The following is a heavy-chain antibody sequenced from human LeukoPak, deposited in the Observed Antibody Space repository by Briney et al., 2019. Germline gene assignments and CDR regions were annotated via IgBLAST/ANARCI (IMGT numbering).Heavy chain of an antibody. CDR2: IKQDGSEK. CDR3: AREGDYDFWSGPPRDY. J-gene: IGHJ4*02. Sequence: GGSLRLSCAASGFTFSSYNMNWVRQAPGKGLEWVANIKQDGSEKYYVDSVKGRFTISRDNAKNSLYLQMNSLRAEDTAVYYCAREGDYDFWSGPPRDYWGQGTLVTVSS. CDR1: GFTFSSYN. D-gene: IGHD3-3*01. V-gene: IGHV3-7*01.